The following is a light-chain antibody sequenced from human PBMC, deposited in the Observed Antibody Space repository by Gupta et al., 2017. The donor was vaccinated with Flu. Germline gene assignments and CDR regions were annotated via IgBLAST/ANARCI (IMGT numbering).Light chain of an antibody. CDR2: QDS. CDR3: QAWDSSTAV. CDR1: KLADQY. J-gene: IGLJ2*01. V-gene: IGLV3-1*01. Sequence: SYELTQPPSVSVSPGQTASITCSGDKLADQYACWYQQKPGQSPLLVIYQDSKRPSGIPERFSGSNSANTATLTISGTQAMDESYYYCQAWDSSTAVFGGGTKLTVL.